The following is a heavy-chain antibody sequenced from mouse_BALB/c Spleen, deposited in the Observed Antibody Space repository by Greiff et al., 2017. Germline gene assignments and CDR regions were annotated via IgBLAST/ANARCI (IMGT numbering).Heavy chain of an antibody. D-gene: IGHD1-1*01. CDR1: GFTFTDYY. V-gene: IGHV7-3*02. Sequence: EVMLVESGGGLVQPGGSLRLSCATSGFTFTDYYMSWVRQPPGKALEWLGFIRNKANGYTTEYSASVKGRFTISRDNSQSILYLQMNTLRAEDSATYYCARATTRYAMDYWGQGTSVTVSS. J-gene: IGHJ4*01. CDR2: IRNKANGYTT. CDR3: ARATTRYAMDY.